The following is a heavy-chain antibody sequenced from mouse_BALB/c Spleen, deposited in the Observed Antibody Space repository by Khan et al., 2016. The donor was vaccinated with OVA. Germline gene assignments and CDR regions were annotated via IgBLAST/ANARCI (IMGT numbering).Heavy chain of an antibody. CDR3: ARSSAYWYFDV. J-gene: IGHJ1*01. CDR1: GYTFTNYG. V-gene: IGHV9-3-1*01. Sequence: QIQLVQSGPELKKPGETVKISCKASGYTFTNYGMNWVKQAPGKGLKWMGWINTYTGQPTYADDFKGRFAFSLETSASTAYLQINNLKNEDTATYFGARSSAYWYFDVWGAGTTVTVSS. CDR2: INTYTGQP.